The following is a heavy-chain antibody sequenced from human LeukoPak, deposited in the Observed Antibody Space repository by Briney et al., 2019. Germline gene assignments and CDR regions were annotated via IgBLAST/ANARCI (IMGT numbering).Heavy chain of an antibody. J-gene: IGHJ1*01. Sequence: GGSLRLSCAASGFIFSNYWMHWVRQAPGKGLEWVSGISGVGGSRYYAASVKGRFTISRDNSKNTLYLQMNSLRAEDTAVYYCARGGLDESFQYWGQGTLVTVST. CDR3: ARGGLDESFQY. CDR2: ISGVGGSR. CDR1: GFIFSNYW. V-gene: IGHV3-23*01. D-gene: IGHD6-25*01.